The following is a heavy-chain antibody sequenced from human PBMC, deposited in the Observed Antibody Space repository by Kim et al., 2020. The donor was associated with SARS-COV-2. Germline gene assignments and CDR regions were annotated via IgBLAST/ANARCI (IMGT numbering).Heavy chain of an antibody. CDR1: GYTFTSHD. V-gene: IGHV1-8*01. CDR3: ARGPRDSSGREYFQH. CDR2: MNPNSGNT. D-gene: IGHD3-22*01. J-gene: IGHJ1*01. Sequence: ASVKVSCKASGYTFTSHDINWVRQATGQGLEWMGWMNPNSGNTGYAQKFQGRVTMTRNTSISTAYMELSSLKSEDTAVYFCARGPRDSSGREYFQHWGQGTLVTVSS.